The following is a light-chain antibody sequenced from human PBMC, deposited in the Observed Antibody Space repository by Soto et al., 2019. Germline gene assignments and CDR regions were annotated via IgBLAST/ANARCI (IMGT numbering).Light chain of an antibody. V-gene: IGLV6-57*04. CDR2: ENN. CDR1: SGSIASNY. CDR3: QSYDSSNLNV. Sequence: NFMLTQPHSVSESPGKTVTISCTRSSGSIASNYVQWYQQRPGSAPTTVIYENNQRPSGVPDRFSGSIDSSSNSASLTISGLKTEDEADYYVQSYDSSNLNVFGRGTQLTVL. J-gene: IGLJ6*01.